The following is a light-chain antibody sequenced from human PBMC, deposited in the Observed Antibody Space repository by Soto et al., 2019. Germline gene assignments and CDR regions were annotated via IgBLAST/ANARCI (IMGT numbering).Light chain of an antibody. Sequence: QSVLTQPASVSGSPGQSITISCTGTSSDVGGYNSISWYQQHPGKAPKLIIHDVSHRPSGVSDRFSGSKSGNTASLTISGLQAEDVADYYCGSYASGGAYVFGTGTEVTVL. CDR1: SSDVGGYNS. J-gene: IGLJ1*01. CDR2: DVS. V-gene: IGLV2-14*01. CDR3: GSYASGGAYV.